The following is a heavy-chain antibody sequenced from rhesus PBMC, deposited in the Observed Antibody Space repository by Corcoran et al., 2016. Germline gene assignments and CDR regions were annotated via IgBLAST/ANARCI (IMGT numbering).Heavy chain of an antibody. CDR2: VRSGGTT. V-gene: IGHV4-160*01. CDR3: AGNGGRQRLVTYSFDY. CDR1: GDSVSGSW. D-gene: IGHD6S26*01. J-gene: IGHJ4*01. Sequence: QVQLQQWVEGLVKPSETLSLTCAVYGDSVSGSWWGWIRQPPGQGLECIGRVRSGGTTTHNPPRKSRVNISIDPSTNQFSREVSPVTAADTAVYYCAGNGGRQRLVTYSFDYWGQGVLVTVSS.